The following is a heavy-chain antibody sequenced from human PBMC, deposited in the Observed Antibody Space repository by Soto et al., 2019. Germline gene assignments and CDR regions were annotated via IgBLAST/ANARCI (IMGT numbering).Heavy chain of an antibody. CDR1: GGTFSSYA. CDR3: ARTVAGTLRFDY. V-gene: IGHV1-2*02. J-gene: IGHJ4*02. CDR2: INPNSGGT. Sequence: QVQLVQYGAEVKKPGSSVKVSCKASGGTFSSYAISWVRQAPGQGLEWMGWINPNSGGTNYAQKIQGRVTMTRDTSISTAYMELSRLRSDDTAVYYCARTVAGTLRFDYWGQGTLVTVSS. D-gene: IGHD6-19*01.